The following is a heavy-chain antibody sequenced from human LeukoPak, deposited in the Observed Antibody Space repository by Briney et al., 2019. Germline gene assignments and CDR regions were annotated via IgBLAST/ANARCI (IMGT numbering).Heavy chain of an antibody. CDR2: ISGSGGST. CDR1: GFTFSSYA. D-gene: IGHD6-19*01. V-gene: IGHV3-23*01. J-gene: IGHJ4*02. Sequence: PGGSLRLSCAASGFTFSSYAISWVRQAPGKGLEWVSAISGSGGSTYYADSVKGRFTISRDNSKNTPYLQMNSLRAEDTAVYYCAKDPGPQWLVAFDYWGQGTLVTVSS. CDR3: AKDPGPQWLVAFDY.